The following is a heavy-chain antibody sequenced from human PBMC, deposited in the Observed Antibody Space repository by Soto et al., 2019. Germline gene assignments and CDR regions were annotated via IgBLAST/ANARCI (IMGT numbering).Heavy chain of an antibody. J-gene: IGHJ4*02. D-gene: IGHD2-21*02. V-gene: IGHV3-30*04. CDR2: ISYDGSNK. CDR3: AKVYCGGDCYSYYFDY. CDR1: GFTFSSYA. Sequence: QGQLVESGGGVVQPGRSLRLSCAASGFTFSSYAMHWVRQAPGKGLEWVAVISYDGSNKYYADSVKGRFTISRDNSKNTLYLQMNSLRAEDTAVYYCAKVYCGGDCYSYYFDYWGQGTLVTVSS.